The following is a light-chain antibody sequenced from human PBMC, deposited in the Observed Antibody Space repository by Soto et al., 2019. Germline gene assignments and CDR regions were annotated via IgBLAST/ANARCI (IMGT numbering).Light chain of an antibody. J-gene: IGKJ1*01. CDR1: QSVGGY. CDR2: DTS. V-gene: IGKV3-15*01. CDR3: QQYVHWPPGT. Sequence: ELSLSPAAVSLSKGERATLSCRASQSVGGYLAWYQQRPGQAPRLLIYDTSTRAPGIAARFSGSGSGTEFTLTISSLQSEDVAVYYCQQYVHWPPGTFGQGTKVDIK.